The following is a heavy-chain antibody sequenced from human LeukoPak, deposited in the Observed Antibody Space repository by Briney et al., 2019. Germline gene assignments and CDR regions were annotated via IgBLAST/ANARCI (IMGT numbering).Heavy chain of an antibody. J-gene: IGHJ5*02. V-gene: IGHV3-73*01. CDR1: GFTFSASA. Sequence: GGSLRLSCAASGFTFSASALHWVRQASGKGLEWVGRIRSKANSYATEYAASVKGRFTISRDDSKSIAYLQMNSLKTEDTAVYYCTRDRLGIAAAGQAGFDPWGQGTLVTVSS. CDR2: IRSKANSYAT. D-gene: IGHD6-13*01. CDR3: TRDRLGIAAAGQAGFDP.